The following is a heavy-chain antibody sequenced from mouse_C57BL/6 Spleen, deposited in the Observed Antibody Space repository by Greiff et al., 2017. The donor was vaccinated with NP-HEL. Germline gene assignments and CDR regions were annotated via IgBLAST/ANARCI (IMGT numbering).Heavy chain of an antibody. J-gene: IGHJ4*01. Sequence: VQLVESGPGLVAPSQTLSITCTVSGFSFTSYGVHWVRQPPGKGLEWLVVIWSDGSTTYNSALKSRLSISKDNSKSQVFLKMNSLQTDDTAMYYCARHGDGYVRAMDYWGQGTSVTVSS. CDR2: IWSDGST. V-gene: IGHV2-6-1*01. CDR3: ARHGDGYVRAMDY. D-gene: IGHD2-2*01. CDR1: GFSFTSYG.